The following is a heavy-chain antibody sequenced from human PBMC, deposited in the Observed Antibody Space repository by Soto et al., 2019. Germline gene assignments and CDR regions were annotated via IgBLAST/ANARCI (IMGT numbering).Heavy chain of an antibody. J-gene: IGHJ4*02. CDR2: ITSGGSYT. V-gene: IGHV3-11*05. Sequence: QVQLVESGGGLVKPGGSLRLSCAASAFTFSDYYMNWIRQAPGRGLEWVSYITSGGSYTNYADSVKGRFTISRDNTKNSLYLQMNSLRAEDTAVYYCARAGVLTGNTAFDSWGQGTLDTVSS. D-gene: IGHD3-9*01. CDR3: ARAGVLTGNTAFDS. CDR1: AFTFSDYY.